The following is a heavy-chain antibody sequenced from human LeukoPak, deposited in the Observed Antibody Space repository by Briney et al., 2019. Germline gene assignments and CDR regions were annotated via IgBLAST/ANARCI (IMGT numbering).Heavy chain of an antibody. CDR2: ISGSGGST. D-gene: IGHD1-26*01. V-gene: IGHV3-23*01. Sequence: GGSLRLSCAASGFTFSSYAMSWVRQAPGEGLEWVSAISGSGGSTYYADSVKGRFTISRDNSKNTLYLQMNSPRAEDTAVYYCAKDLVEHGSYSYWGQGTLVTVSS. CDR1: GFTFSSYA. J-gene: IGHJ4*02. CDR3: AKDLVEHGSYSY.